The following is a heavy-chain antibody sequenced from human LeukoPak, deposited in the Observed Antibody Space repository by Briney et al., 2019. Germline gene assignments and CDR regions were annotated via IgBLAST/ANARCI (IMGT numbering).Heavy chain of an antibody. J-gene: IGHJ4*02. Sequence: VSLRLSCAASGFTVSAYAMAWVRQAPGKGLEWVSTIYDDNTYYADSVKGRFAISTDNSKNTLYLQMNSLRVEDTAVYFCAARKVRGVWFYLDYWGQGTLVTVSS. CDR3: AARKVRGVWFYLDY. CDR1: GFTVSAYA. V-gene: IGHV3-23*01. CDR2: IYDDNT. D-gene: IGHD3-10*01.